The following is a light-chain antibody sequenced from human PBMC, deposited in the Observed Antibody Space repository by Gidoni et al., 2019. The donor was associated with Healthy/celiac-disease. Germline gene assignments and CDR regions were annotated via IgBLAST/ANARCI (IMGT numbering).Light chain of an antibody. CDR1: QSISSY. CDR3: QPSYSTPIT. CDR2: AAS. J-gene: IGKJ5*01. V-gene: IGKV1-39*01. Sequence: DIQMTQSPSSLSASVGDRDTITCRASQSISSYLNWYQQKPGKAPKLLIYAASSLQSGVPSRFSGSGSGTDFTLTSSSLQPEDFATYYCQPSYSTPITFXQXTRLEIK.